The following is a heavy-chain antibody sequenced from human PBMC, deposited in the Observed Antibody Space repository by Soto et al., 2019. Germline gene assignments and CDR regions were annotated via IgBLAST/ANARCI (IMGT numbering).Heavy chain of an antibody. CDR2: ISGSGGST. V-gene: IGHV3-23*01. Sequence: GGSRRLACAASGFTFSSYAMSWVRQAPGKGLEWVSAISGSGGSTYYADSVKGRFTISRDNSKNTLYLQMNSLRAEDTAVYYCAKDRWAATNWFDPWGQGTLVTVSS. CDR3: AKDRWAATNWFDP. D-gene: IGHD1-26*01. J-gene: IGHJ5*02. CDR1: GFTFSSYA.